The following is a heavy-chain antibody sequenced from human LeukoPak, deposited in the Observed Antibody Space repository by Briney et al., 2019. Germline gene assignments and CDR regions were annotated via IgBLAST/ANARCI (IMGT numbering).Heavy chain of an antibody. CDR1: EGTFSSYA. D-gene: IGHD3-10*01. CDR3: ARGSHRYYGSGSYPSTPFDY. CDR2: IIPIFGTA. J-gene: IGHJ4*02. Sequence: SVKVSCKASEGTFSSYAISWVRQAPGQGLEWMGGIIPIFGTANYAQKFQGRVTITADESTSTAYMELSSLRSEDTAVYYCARGSHRYYGSGSYPSTPFDYWGQGTLVTVSS. V-gene: IGHV1-69*13.